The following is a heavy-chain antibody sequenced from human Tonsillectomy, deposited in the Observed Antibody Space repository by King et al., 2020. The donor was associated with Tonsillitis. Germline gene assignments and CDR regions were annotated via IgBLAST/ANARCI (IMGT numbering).Heavy chain of an antibody. J-gene: IGHJ3*01. CDR2: LNQGGGNP. CDR3: VRVYGGTLKGAGYV. V-gene: IGHV1-46*01. Sequence: QLVQSGAEVKTPGASVKISCKASGYTFTSYYIHWVRQAPGQGLEWMGILNQGGGNPHFTPKFQGRVTMTKDTSTATAYMGLSSLRSGDTAVYYCVRVYGGTLKGAGYVWGQGTMVTVSS. D-gene: IGHD4-23*01. CDR1: GYTFTSYY.